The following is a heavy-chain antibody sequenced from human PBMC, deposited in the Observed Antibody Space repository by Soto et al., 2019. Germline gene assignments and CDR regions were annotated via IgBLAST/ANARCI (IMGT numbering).Heavy chain of an antibody. CDR3: ASTTTVFDY. J-gene: IGHJ4*02. CDR1: GGSVSSGSYY. Sequence: SETLSLTCTVSGGSVSSGSYYWSWIRQPPGKGLEWIGYIYYSGSTNYNPSLKSRVTISVDTSKNQFSLKLSSVTAADTAVYYCASTTTVFDYWGQGTLVTVSS. CDR2: IYYSGST. V-gene: IGHV4-61*01. D-gene: IGHD4-17*01.